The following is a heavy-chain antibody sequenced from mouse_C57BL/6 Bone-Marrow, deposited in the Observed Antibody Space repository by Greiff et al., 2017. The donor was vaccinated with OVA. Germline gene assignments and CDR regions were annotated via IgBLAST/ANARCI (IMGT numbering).Heavy chain of an antibody. J-gene: IGHJ3*01. Sequence: EVKVVESGGGLVQPGESLKLSCESNEYEFPSHDMSWVRKTPEKRLELVAAITSDGGSTYYPDTMERRFILSRDNTKKTLYLQMSSLRSEDTALYYCSIHLLWLRRGAYWGQGTLVTVSA. CDR3: SIHLLWLRRGAY. CDR2: ITSDGGST. CDR1: EYEFPSHD. D-gene: IGHD2-2*01. V-gene: IGHV5-2*01.